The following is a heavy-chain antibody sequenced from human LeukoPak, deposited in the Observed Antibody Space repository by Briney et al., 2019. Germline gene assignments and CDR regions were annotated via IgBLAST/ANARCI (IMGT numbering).Heavy chain of an antibody. Sequence: PSETLSLTCAVYGGSFSGYYWSWIRQPPGKGLEWIGEINHSGSTNYNPSLKSRVTISVDTSKNQSSLKLSSVTAADTAVYYCARDGGAIQLWSEYYYYYYYMDVWGEGTTVTVSS. V-gene: IGHV4-34*01. D-gene: IGHD5-18*01. J-gene: IGHJ6*03. CDR3: ARDGGAIQLWSEYYYYYYYMDV. CDR1: GGSFSGYY. CDR2: INHSGST.